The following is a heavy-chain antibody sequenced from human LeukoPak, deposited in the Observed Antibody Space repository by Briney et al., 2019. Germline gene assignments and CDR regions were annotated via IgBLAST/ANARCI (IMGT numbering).Heavy chain of an antibody. J-gene: IGHJ4*02. Sequence: GSLRLSCAASGFTFSSYSMNWVRQPPGKGLEWIGEINHSGSTNYNPSLKSRVTISVDTSKNQFSLKLSSVTAADTAVYYCARIPLWYSSGWYYFDYWGQGTLVTVSS. CDR3: ARIPLWYSSGWYYFDY. V-gene: IGHV4-34*01. D-gene: IGHD6-19*01. CDR1: GFTFSSYS. CDR2: INHSGST.